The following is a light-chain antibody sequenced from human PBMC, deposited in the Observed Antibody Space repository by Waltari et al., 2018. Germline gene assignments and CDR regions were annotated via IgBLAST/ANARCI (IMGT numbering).Light chain of an antibody. CDR3: QQRQHWPPIT. CDR1: QSVSIY. Sequence: VLTQSPATLSLSPGDRATLSCRASQSVSIYLAWYQQKPGQAPRLLIYDASNRATGIPARCSGSGPGTDFTLTISSLEPEDFAVYYCQQRQHWPPITFGQGTRLEIK. J-gene: IGKJ5*01. V-gene: IGKV3-11*01. CDR2: DAS.